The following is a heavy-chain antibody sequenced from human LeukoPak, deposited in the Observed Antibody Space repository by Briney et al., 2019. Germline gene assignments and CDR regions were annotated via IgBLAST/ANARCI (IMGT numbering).Heavy chain of an antibody. CDR2: ITSSGIYI. V-gene: IGHV3-21*01. D-gene: IGHD3-22*01. CDR3: ARARYDSSGYYGILDY. CDR1: GFTFRSYT. Sequence: PGGSLRLSCAASGFTFRSYTMNWVRQAPGKGLEWVSSITSSGIYIYYADSVKGRSTISRDNAKNSLYLQMNSLRAEDTAVYYCARARYDSSGYYGILDYWGQGTLVTVSS. J-gene: IGHJ4*02.